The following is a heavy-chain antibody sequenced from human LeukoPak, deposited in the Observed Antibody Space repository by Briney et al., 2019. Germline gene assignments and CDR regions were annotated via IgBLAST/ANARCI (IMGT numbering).Heavy chain of an antibody. CDR1: GFTFSTYW. J-gene: IGHJ6*02. D-gene: IGHD5-12*01. CDR2: INSDGSGT. Sequence: PGGSLRLSCAASGFTFSTYWMHWVRHAPGKGLVWVSRINSDGSGTTYADSVKGRFTISRDNSKNTLYLQMNSLRAEDTAVYYCAKTPRGSYGMDVWGQGTTVTVSS. V-gene: IGHV3-74*01. CDR3: AKTPRGSYGMDV.